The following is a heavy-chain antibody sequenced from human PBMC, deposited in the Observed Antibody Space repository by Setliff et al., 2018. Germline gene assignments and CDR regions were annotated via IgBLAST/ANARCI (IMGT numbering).Heavy chain of an antibody. CDR2: IYHSGST. V-gene: IGHV4-30-2*01. CDR1: GDSISSGGYS. J-gene: IGHJ6*02. D-gene: IGHD3-3*01. Sequence: SETLSLTCVVSGDSISSGGYSWTWIRQPPGKGLEWIGNIYHSGSTNYNPSLKSRVTISVDTSKNQFSLKLSSVTAADTAVYYCARAGPGIFEWLLSPRYYYYGMDVWGQGTTVTVSS. CDR3: ARAGPGIFEWLLSPRYYYYGMDV.